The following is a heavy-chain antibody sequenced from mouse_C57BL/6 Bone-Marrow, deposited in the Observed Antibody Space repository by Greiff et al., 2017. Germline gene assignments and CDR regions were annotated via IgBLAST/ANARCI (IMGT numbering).Heavy chain of an antibody. Sequence: VKLMESGAELARPGASVKLSCKASGYTFTRYGISWVKQRTGPGLEWIGEIYPRSGNTYYNEKFKGKATLTADKSSSTAYMELRRLTSEDFSVYFCARSAFITTVVAPFYAMDYWRQGTSVTVSS. CDR3: ARSAFITTVVAPFYAMDY. J-gene: IGHJ4*01. D-gene: IGHD1-1*01. CDR2: IYPRSGNT. CDR1: GYTFTRYG. V-gene: IGHV1-81*01.